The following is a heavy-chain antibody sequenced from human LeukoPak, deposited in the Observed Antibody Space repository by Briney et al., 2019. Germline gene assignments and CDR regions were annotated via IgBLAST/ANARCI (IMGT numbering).Heavy chain of an antibody. V-gene: IGHV3-74*01. Sequence: PGGSLRLSCAASGFTFSNYWMHWVRQAPGKGLVWVSRINSDGSSTSYADSVKGRFTISRDNSKNTLYLQLNSLRAEDTAVYYCAKDKTGYNRPLDSWGQGTLVTVSS. CDR2: INSDGSST. J-gene: IGHJ4*02. CDR1: GFTFSNYW. D-gene: IGHD6-13*01. CDR3: AKDKTGYNRPLDS.